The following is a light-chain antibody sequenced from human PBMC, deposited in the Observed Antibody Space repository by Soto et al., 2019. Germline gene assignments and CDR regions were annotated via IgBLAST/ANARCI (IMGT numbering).Light chain of an antibody. CDR2: EVN. CDR1: SSDVGGYNY. J-gene: IGLJ2*01. CDR3: SSYASSSTVL. Sequence: QSALTQPASVSGSPGQSITISCTGTSSDVGGYNYVSWYQQHPGKVPKLLIYEVNNRPSGVSNRFSGSKSGNTASLTISGLQAEDEADYYCSSYASSSTVLFGGGTQLTVL. V-gene: IGLV2-14*01.